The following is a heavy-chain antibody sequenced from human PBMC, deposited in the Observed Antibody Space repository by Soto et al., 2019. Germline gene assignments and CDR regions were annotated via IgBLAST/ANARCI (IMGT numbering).Heavy chain of an antibody. J-gene: IGHJ3*02. D-gene: IGHD3-16*01. CDR2: IYYSGST. CDR1: GGSISSYY. V-gene: IGHV4-59*01. CDR3: ARDAGGRGNGAFDS. Sequence: SETLSLTCTVSGGSISSYYWSWMRQPPGKGLEWIGYIYYSGSTNSNPSLKSRVTISEDTSKNQLSLKLSSVTAADTAVYYCARDAGGRGNGAFDSWGQGTMVTVSS.